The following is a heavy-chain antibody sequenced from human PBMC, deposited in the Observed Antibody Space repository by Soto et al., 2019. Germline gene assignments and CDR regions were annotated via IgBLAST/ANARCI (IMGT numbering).Heavy chain of an antibody. CDR3: ARGSPFGR. D-gene: IGHD3-16*01. V-gene: IGHV4-30-2*01. J-gene: IGHJ1*01. CDR1: GGSISSGGYS. CDR2: IYHSGST. Sequence: QLQLQESGSGLVKPSQTLSLTCAVSGGSISSGGYSWGWIRQPPGKVLEWIGYIYHSGSTYYNPTLKRRVTISVDRSTTQFSLKLRSVAAGDTAVYYCARGSPFGRGGQGTLVPVSS.